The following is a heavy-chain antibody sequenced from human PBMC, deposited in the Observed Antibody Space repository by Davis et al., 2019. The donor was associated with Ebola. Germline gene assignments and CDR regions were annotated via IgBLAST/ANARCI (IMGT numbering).Heavy chain of an antibody. CDR3: ARHDGELGSGKYYFHN. Sequence: AASVKVSCKASGGTFSSYAISWVRQAPGQGLEWMGWIIPIFRSADSAQTFQGRLTITADESTNTAYMELSSLRSDDTAVYYCARHDGELGSGKYYFHNWGQGTPVTVSA. D-gene: IGHD7-27*01. J-gene: IGHJ4*02. V-gene: IGHV1-69*13. CDR1: GGTFSSYA. CDR2: IIPIFRSA.